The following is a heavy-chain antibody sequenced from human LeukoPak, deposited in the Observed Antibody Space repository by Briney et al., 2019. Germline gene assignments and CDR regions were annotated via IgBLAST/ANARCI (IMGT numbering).Heavy chain of an antibody. Sequence: GGSLRLSCAASGFTFSSYSMNWVRQAPGKGLEWVSYISSSSSTIYYADSVKGRFTISRDNAKNSLYLQMNSLRAEDTAVYYCARDPKYYYDSPRGQGTLVTVSS. D-gene: IGHD3-22*01. CDR1: GFTFSSYS. J-gene: IGHJ5*02. CDR2: ISSSSSTI. V-gene: IGHV3-48*01. CDR3: ARDPKYYYDSP.